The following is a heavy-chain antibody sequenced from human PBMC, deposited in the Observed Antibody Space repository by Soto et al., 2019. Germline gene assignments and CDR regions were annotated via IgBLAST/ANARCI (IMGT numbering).Heavy chain of an antibody. CDR2: ISYDGSNK. CDR3: ARDGPYSGSYLDY. D-gene: IGHD1-26*01. J-gene: IGHJ4*02. CDR1: GFTFSSYA. V-gene: IGHV3-30-3*01. Sequence: QVQLVESGGGVVQPGRSLRLSCAASGFTFSSYAIHWVRQAPGKGLEWLAVISYDGSNKYYADSVKGRFTISRDNSKNTLYLQMNSLRAEDTAVYYCARDGPYSGSYLDYCGQGTLVTVSS.